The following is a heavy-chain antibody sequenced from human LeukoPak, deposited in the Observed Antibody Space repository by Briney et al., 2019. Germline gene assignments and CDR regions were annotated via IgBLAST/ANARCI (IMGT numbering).Heavy chain of an antibody. D-gene: IGHD6-13*01. CDR3: AKHIQYTSSGRDY. CDR1: GFTFSNYA. Sequence: GGSLRLSCAASGFTFSNYAMSWVRQAPGKGLEWVSGTSSGGGSTYYADSVKGRFTISRDNSKNALFLQMHSLRAEDTAVYYCAKHIQYTSSGRDYWGQGTLVTVSS. J-gene: IGHJ4*02. V-gene: IGHV3-23*01. CDR2: TSSGGGST.